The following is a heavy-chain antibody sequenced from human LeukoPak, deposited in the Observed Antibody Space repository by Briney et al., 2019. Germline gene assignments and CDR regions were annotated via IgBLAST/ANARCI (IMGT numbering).Heavy chain of an antibody. CDR3: AKEAGYCSTTTCYVDY. J-gene: IGHJ4*02. CDR2: ISGSGGST. Sequence: GGSLRLSCAASGFTFSSYAMSWVRQAPGKGLEWVSGISGSGGSTYYADSVKGRFTISRDNSKNALYLQMNSLRAEDTAVYYCAKEAGYCSTTTCYVDYWGQGTLVTVSS. CDR1: GFTFSSYA. V-gene: IGHV3-23*01. D-gene: IGHD2-2*03.